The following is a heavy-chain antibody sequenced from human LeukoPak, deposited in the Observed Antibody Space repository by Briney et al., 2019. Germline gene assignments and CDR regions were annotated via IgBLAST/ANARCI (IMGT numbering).Heavy chain of an antibody. CDR1: GFTFSSDW. J-gene: IGHJ5*02. V-gene: IGHV3-7*01. Sequence: PGGSLRLSCAASGFTFSSDWMSWVRQAPGKGLEWVANIKQDGSEKYYVDSVKGRFTISRDNAKNSLYLQMNSLRAEDTAVYYCARMVYKNWFDPWGQGTLVTVSS. D-gene: IGHD2-8*01. CDR2: IKQDGSEK. CDR3: ARMVYKNWFDP.